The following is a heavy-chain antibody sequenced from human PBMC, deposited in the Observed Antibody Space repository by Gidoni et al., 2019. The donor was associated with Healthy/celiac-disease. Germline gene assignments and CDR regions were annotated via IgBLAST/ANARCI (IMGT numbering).Heavy chain of an antibody. CDR3: ARDGYSYGSYFDY. J-gene: IGHJ4*02. V-gene: IGHV3-21*01. CDR2: ISSSSSYI. Sequence: EVQLVESGGGLVKPGGSLRLSCAASGFTFSSYSMNWVRQAPGKGLEWVSSISSSSSYIYYADSVKGRFTISRDNAKNSLYLQMNSLRAEDTAVYYCARDGYSYGSYFDYWGQGTLVTVSS. D-gene: IGHD5-18*01. CDR1: GFTFSSYS.